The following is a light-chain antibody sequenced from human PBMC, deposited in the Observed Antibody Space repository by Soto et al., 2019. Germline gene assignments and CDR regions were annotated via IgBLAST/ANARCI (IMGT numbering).Light chain of an antibody. J-gene: IGKJ4*01. CDR2: GAS. CDR1: QSVISS. Sequence: EIGVPQPQALLSVSPGERVTLSCRASQSVISSIAWYQQKLGQAPRLLIYGASTRATGIPARFSGSGSGTEFFLTISSLQSEDFAMYYCQHYNNWLGTFGGGTKVEIK. CDR3: QHYNNWLGT. V-gene: IGKV3-15*01.